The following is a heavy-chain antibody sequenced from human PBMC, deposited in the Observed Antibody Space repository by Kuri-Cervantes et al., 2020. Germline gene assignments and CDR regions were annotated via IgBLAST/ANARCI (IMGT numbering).Heavy chain of an antibody. J-gene: IGHJ5*02. CDR2: IRYDGGDK. CDR3: ARDSIAVRPGCFDP. V-gene: IGHV3-30*02. Sequence: GESLKISCAASGFTFSSYGMHWVRLAPGKGLEWVAFIRYDGGDKFHADSLRGRFTISRDNSKNTLYLQMNSLRAEDTAVYYCARDSIAVRPGCFDPWGQGTLVTVSS. D-gene: IGHD6-6*01. CDR1: GFTFSSYG.